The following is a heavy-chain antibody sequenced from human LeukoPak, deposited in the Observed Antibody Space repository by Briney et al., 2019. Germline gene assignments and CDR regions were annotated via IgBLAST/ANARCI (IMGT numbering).Heavy chain of an antibody. CDR2: MYYSGRT. D-gene: IGHD3-22*01. CDR3: ARSSGYYWYFDL. CDR1: GGSISPYY. Sequence: PSETLSLTCTVSGGSISPYYWSWIRQPPGKGLEWFGYMYYSGRTNYNPSLKSRATISVGTSKNQFSLKLSSVTAADTAVYYCARSSGYYWYFDLWGRGTLVTVSS. J-gene: IGHJ2*01. V-gene: IGHV4-59*01.